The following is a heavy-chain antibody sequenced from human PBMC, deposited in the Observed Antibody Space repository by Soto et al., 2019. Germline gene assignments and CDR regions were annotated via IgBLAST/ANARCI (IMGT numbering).Heavy chain of an antibody. CDR2: IWYDGSNK. CDR1: GFTFNRYG. Sequence: QVQLVESGGGVVQPGRSLRLSCAASGFTFNRYGMHWVRQAPGKGLEWVAVIWYDGSNKYYTDSVKGRFTISRDNSKNTLYLQMNSLRAEDTAVYYCARDRSTPVLDYWGQGTLVTVSS. J-gene: IGHJ4*02. D-gene: IGHD2-15*01. V-gene: IGHV3-33*01. CDR3: ARDRSTPVLDY.